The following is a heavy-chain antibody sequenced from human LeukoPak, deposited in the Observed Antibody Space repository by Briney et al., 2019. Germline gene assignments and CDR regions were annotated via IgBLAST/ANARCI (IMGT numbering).Heavy chain of an antibody. Sequence: SETLSLTCAVSGGSISSGGYSWSWIRQLPGKGLEWIGYIYHSGSTYYNPSLKSRVTISVDRSKNQFSLKLSSVTAADTAVYYCARVRGYKIDYWGQGTLVTVSS. D-gene: IGHD5-24*01. CDR2: IYHSGST. V-gene: IGHV4-30-2*01. CDR3: ARVRGYKIDY. CDR1: GGSISSGGYS. J-gene: IGHJ4*02.